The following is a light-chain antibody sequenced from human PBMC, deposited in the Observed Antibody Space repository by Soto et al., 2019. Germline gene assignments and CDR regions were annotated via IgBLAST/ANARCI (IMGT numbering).Light chain of an antibody. CDR2: DVS. CDR3: SSYTSSSTPYV. V-gene: IGLV2-14*01. J-gene: IGLJ1*01. CDR1: SSDVGGYNY. Sequence: QSVLTXSASVSGAPGQSITISCTGTSSDVGGYNYVSWYQQHPGKAPKLMIYDVSNRPSGVSNRFSGSKSGNTASLTISGLQAEDEADYYCSSYTSSSTPYVFGTGTKVTVL.